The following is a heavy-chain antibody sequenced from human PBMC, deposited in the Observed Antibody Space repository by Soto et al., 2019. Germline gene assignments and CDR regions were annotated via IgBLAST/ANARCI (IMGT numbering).Heavy chain of an antibody. CDR1: GFTFSYYW. J-gene: IGHJ3*02. CDR2: IHSDGIST. Sequence: EVQLVESGGGLVQPGESLRLSCAASGFTFSYYWMHWVRQAPGKGLVWVSRIHSDGISTTYADSVKGRFTISRDNARNTVYLQMNSLRVEDTAVYYCARGDRGAFDMWGQGTVVTVSS. CDR3: ARGDRGAFDM. V-gene: IGHV3-74*03. D-gene: IGHD1-26*01.